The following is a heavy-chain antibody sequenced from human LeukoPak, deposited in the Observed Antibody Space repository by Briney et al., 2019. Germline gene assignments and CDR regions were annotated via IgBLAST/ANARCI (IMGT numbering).Heavy chain of an antibody. J-gene: IGHJ4*02. CDR1: GFTFSSYA. CDR3: AKDREVVTPAYFDY. D-gene: IGHD4-23*01. V-gene: IGHV3-23*01. CDR2: ISGSGGST. Sequence: GGSLRLSCAASGFTFSSYAMSWARQAPGKGLEWVSAISGSGGSTYYADSVKGRFTISRDNSKNTLYLQMNSLRADDTAVYYCAKDREVVTPAYFDYWGQGTLVTVSS.